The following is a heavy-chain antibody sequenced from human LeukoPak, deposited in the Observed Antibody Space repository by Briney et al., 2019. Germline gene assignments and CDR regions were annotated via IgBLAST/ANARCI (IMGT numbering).Heavy chain of an antibody. CDR1: GFTFSRYW. CDR2: IRQDGSEK. J-gene: IGHJ6*02. V-gene: IGHV3-7*01. D-gene: IGHD6-13*01. Sequence: PGGSLRLSCAASGFTFSRYWMTWVRQAPGKGLEWVANIRQDGSEKYYVDSVKGRFTISRENAKNSLFLQMNSLRAEDTAVYYCARDPLRSTWSTYYNALDVWGQGTTVTVSS. CDR3: ARDPLRSTWSTYYNALDV.